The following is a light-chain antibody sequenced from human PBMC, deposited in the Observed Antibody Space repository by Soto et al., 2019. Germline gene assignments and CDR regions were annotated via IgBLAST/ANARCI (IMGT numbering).Light chain of an antibody. V-gene: IGKV3-11*01. J-gene: IGKJ1*01. CDR1: QSLGTY. CDR2: DAS. Sequence: IVLTQSPATLSLSPRERATLSCRASQSLGTYLVWYQQKPGQAPRLLIYDASKSATGIPARFSGSGSGTDFTLTISSLEPEDCAVYYCQQRSDWPRAFGQGTKVEIK. CDR3: QQRSDWPRA.